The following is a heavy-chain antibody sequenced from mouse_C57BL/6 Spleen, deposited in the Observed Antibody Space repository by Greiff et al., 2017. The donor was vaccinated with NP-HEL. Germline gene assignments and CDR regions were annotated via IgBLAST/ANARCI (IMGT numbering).Heavy chain of an antibody. CDR3: AGDEGAWFAY. V-gene: IGHV5-4*01. CDR1: GFTFSSYA. Sequence: EVMLVESGGGLVKPGGSLKLSCAASGFTFSSYAMSWVRQTPEKRLEWVATISDGGSYTYYPDNVKGRFTISRDNAKNNLYLQMSHLKSEDTAMYYCAGDEGAWFAYWGQGTLVAVSA. CDR2: ISDGGSYT. J-gene: IGHJ3*01.